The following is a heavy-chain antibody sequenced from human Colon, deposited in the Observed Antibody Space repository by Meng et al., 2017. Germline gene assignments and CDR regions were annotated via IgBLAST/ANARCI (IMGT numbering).Heavy chain of an antibody. CDR1: GFTFSTYA. V-gene: IGHV3-23*01. CDR3: AKPLLFKQCFGGGD. Sequence: GGSLRLSCAASGFTFSTYAMSWVRQAPGQGLEWVASINYGGGSAYYADSVKGRFTISRDNSKHTLFLQMNSLRSEDSAVYYCAKPLLFKQCFGGGDWGQGTLVTVSS. D-gene: IGHD6-19*01. J-gene: IGHJ4*02. CDR2: INYGGGSA.